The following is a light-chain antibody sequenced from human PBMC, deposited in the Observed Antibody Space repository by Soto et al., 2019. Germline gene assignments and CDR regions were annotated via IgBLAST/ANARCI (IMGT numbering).Light chain of an antibody. CDR2: EVT. Sequence: QSVLTQPPSASGSPGQSVTISFTGTSSDVGGYNYVSWYQQHPGKAPKLMIYEVTKRPSGVPDRFSGSKSGNTASLTVSGLLPEDEADYYCASYAGGNKVFGTGTKVTVL. J-gene: IGLJ1*01. V-gene: IGLV2-8*01. CDR3: ASYAGGNKV. CDR1: SSDVGGYNY.